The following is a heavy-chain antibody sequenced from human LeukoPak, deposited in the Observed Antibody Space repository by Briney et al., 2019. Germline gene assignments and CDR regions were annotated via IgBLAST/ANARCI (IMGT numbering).Heavy chain of an antibody. D-gene: IGHD2-15*01. Sequence: ASVKVSCKASGGTFSSYAISWVRQAPGQGLEWMGRIIPILGIANYAQKFQGRVTITADKSTSTAYMELSSLRSEDTAVYYCASGYCSGGSCFRNYYGMDAWGQGTTVTVSS. V-gene: IGHV1-69*04. CDR3: ASGYCSGGSCFRNYYGMDA. CDR2: IIPILGIA. CDR1: GGTFSSYA. J-gene: IGHJ6*02.